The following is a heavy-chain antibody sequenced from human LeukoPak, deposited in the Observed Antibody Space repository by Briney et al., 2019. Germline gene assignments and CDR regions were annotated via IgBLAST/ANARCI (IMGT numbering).Heavy chain of an antibody. V-gene: IGHV4-30-4*08. CDR2: IYYSGST. CDR3: ARSRIVGATTFDY. Sequence: SETLSLTCTVSGGSISGGDYYWSWIRQPPGKGLEWIGYIYYSGSTYYNPSLKSRVTISVDTSKNQFSLKLSSVTAADTAVYYCARSRIVGATTFDYWGQGTLVTVSS. J-gene: IGHJ4*02. CDR1: GGSISGGDYY. D-gene: IGHD1-26*01.